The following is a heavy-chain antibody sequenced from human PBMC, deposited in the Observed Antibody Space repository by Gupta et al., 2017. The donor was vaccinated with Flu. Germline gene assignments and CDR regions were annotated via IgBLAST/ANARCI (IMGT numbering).Heavy chain of an antibody. CDR1: GFTFGDYA. CDR2: IRSKADGGPT. J-gene: IGHJ4*02. D-gene: IGHD2-2*01. CDR3: TRDLLGPHGQDIVVVPAAI. Sequence: EVQLVESGGGLVQPGRSLRLSCTASGFTFGDYAMSWFRQAPGKGLEWVGFIRSKADGGPTEYAASVKGRFTISRDDSKSIAYLQMNSLKTEDTAVYYCTRDLLGPHGQDIVVVPAAIWGQGTLVTVSS. V-gene: IGHV3-49*03.